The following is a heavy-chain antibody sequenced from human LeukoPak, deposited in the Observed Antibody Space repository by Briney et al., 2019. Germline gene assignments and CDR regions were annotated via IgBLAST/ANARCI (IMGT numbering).Heavy chain of an antibody. D-gene: IGHD1-26*01. CDR2: ISSVSTYI. Sequence: KSGGSLRLSCAASGFTFSGYSINWVRQAPGKGLEWASSISSVSTYIYYADSVKGRFSISRDNAKNSLYLHMNSLRAEDTAVYYCARLSGSFGRYYFDYWGQGTLVTVSS. J-gene: IGHJ4*02. CDR1: GFTFSGYS. V-gene: IGHV3-21*01. CDR3: ARLSGSFGRYYFDY.